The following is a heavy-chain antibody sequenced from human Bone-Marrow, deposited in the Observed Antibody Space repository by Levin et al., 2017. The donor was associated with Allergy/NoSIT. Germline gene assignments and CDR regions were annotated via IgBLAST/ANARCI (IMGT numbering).Heavy chain of an antibody. Sequence: GGSLRLSCAVSGFTVSNNYMSWVRQAPGKGLEWVSLIYSDGTIDYADSVKGRFTISRDNSKNTLSLQMNSLTAADTAVYYCAGGPRRSYWGQGTLVTVSS. CDR3: AGGPRRSY. D-gene: IGHD3-16*01. J-gene: IGHJ4*02. V-gene: IGHV3-53*01. CDR1: GFTVSNNY. CDR2: IYSDGTI.